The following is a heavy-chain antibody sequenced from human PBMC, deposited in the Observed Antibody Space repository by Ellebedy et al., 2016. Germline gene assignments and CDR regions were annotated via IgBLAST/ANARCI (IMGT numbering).Heavy chain of an antibody. D-gene: IGHD6-6*01. CDR3: ARGNGYSSSSGPIDY. V-gene: IGHV4-39*07. Sequence: SETLSLTCTVSGGSISSSSYYWGWIRQPPGKGLEWIGSIYYSGSTYYNPSLKSRVTISVDTSKNQFSLKLSSVTAADTAVYYCARGNGYSSSSGPIDYWGQGTLVTVSS. CDR2: IYYSGST. CDR1: GGSISSSSYY. J-gene: IGHJ4*02.